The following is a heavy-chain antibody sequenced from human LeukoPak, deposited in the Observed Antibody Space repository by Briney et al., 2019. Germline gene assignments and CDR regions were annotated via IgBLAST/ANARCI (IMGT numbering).Heavy chain of an antibody. D-gene: IGHD3-3*01. CDR3: AKDLFWSGYPHAAFDI. CDR1: GFTASSNY. J-gene: IGHJ3*02. CDR2: IYSGGST. Sequence: GGSLRLSCAASGFTASSNYMSWVRQAPGKGLEWVSVIYSGGSTYYADSVKGRFTISRDNSKNTLYLQMNSLRAEDTAVYYCAKDLFWSGYPHAAFDIWGQGTMVTVSS. V-gene: IGHV3-53*01.